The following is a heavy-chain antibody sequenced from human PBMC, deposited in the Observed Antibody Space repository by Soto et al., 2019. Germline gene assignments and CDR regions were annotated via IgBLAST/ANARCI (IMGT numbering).Heavy chain of an antibody. J-gene: IGHJ6*02. CDR3: AREGFEYSSSSNYYGMDV. CDR2: IYYSGST. V-gene: IGHV4-31*01. Sequence: PSETLSLTCTVSGGSISSGGYYWSWIRQHPGKGLEWIGYIYYSGSTYYNPSLKSQVTISVDTSKNQFSLKLSSVTAADTAVYYCAREGFEYSSSSNYYGMDVWGQGTTVTVSS. CDR1: GGSISSGGYY. D-gene: IGHD6-6*01.